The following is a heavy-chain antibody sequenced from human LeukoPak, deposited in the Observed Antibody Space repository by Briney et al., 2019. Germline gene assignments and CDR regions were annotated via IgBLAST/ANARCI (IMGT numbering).Heavy chain of an antibody. Sequence: GSLRLSCATSGFTFSNYAMSWVRQAPGKGLDWVSGISGGGDSAHYADSVKGRFTISRDNSKNTLYLQMNSLRAEDTAVYYCARYDARYGMDVWGQGTTVTVSS. CDR3: ARYDARYGMDV. CDR2: ISGGGDSA. J-gene: IGHJ6*02. D-gene: IGHD1-1*01. V-gene: IGHV3-23*01. CDR1: GFTFSNYA.